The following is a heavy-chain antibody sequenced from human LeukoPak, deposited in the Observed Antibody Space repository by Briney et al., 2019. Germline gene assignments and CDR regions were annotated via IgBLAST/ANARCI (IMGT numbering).Heavy chain of an antibody. CDR3: ARSTGYSSGWSDY. CDR2: TYYRSKLYN. D-gene: IGHD6-19*01. CDR1: GDTVSSNSAA. Sequence: SQTLSLTCAISGDTVSSNSAAWHWLRQSPSRGLEWLERTYYRSKLYNDYAVSVKSRITINPDTSKNQFSLQLNSVTPEDTAVYYCARSTGYSSGWSDYWGQGTLVTVSS. V-gene: IGHV6-1*01. J-gene: IGHJ4*02.